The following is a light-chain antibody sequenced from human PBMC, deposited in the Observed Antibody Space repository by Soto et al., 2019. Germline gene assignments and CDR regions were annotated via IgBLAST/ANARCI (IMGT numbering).Light chain of an antibody. Sequence: DIQMTQSPSSLSASVGDRVTITCRASQSISSYLNWYKQKPGKAPKIMIYAASSLQSGVPSRFSGSGSGTDFTLTISSLQPEDFETYYCQQSYSTPITFGGGTKVDIK. CDR1: QSISSY. V-gene: IGKV1-39*01. CDR2: AAS. J-gene: IGKJ4*01. CDR3: QQSYSTPIT.